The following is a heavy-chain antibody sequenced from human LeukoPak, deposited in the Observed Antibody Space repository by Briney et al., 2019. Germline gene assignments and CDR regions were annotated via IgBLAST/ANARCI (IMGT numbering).Heavy chain of an antibody. V-gene: IGHV4-38-2*02. CDR2: IYHSGST. J-gene: IGHJ3*01. CDR1: GYSISSGYY. D-gene: IGHD3-3*01. CDR3: ARLSAAVHLGAFDL. Sequence: PETLSLTCTVSGYSISSGYYWCWIRQPPGMGLEWIGSIYHSGSTYYNPSLKSRVTISVDKSKNHFSLRLTSVTAADTAVYYCARLSAAVHLGAFDLWGQGTMVTVSS.